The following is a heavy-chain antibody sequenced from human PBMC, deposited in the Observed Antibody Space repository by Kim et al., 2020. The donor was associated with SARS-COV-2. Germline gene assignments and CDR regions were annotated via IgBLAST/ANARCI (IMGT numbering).Heavy chain of an antibody. J-gene: IGHJ6*02. CDR1: GGSISSYY. Sequence: SETLSLTCTVSGGSISSYYWSWIRQPPGKGLEWIGYIYYSGSTNYNPSLKSRVTISVDTSKNQFSLKLSSVTAADTAVYYCARGATPYGSGSRISPDYYYGMDVWGQGTTVTVSS. CDR3: ARGATPYGSGSRISPDYYYGMDV. D-gene: IGHD3-10*01. CDR2: IYYSGST. V-gene: IGHV4-59*01.